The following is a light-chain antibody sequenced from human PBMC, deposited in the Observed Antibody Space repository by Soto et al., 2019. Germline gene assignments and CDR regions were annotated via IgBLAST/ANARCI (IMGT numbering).Light chain of an antibody. Sequence: EIVLTQSPATLSLSPGEGATLSCRASQSVCSYLAWYQQKPGQAPSLLIYDASVRATGIPARFSGSGSGTEFTRTSSSLEPEHFAVYYCQQRSTWRFGGGTKGEI. V-gene: IGKV3-11*01. CDR3: QQRSTWR. J-gene: IGKJ4*01. CDR2: DAS. CDR1: QSVCSY.